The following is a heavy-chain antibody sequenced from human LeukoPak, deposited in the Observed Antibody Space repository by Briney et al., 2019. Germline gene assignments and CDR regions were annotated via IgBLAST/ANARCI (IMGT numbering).Heavy chain of an antibody. CDR1: EFTFSNYG. CDR2: IRSNGNV. J-gene: IGHJ4*02. D-gene: IGHD3-16*01. CDR3: ARNWGRRTAPFDH. V-gene: IGHV3-21*01. Sequence: PGGSLRLSCAASEFTFSNYGMNWVRQSLEKGLEWVSSIRSNGNVYYADSVKGRFTISRDSAENSLSLQMNSLTPEDAAIYFCARNWGRRTAPFDHWGRGTRVTVSS.